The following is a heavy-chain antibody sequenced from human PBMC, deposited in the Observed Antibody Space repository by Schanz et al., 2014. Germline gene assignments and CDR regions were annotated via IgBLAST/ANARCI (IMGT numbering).Heavy chain of an antibody. Sequence: VQLVESGGGVVQPGRSLRLSCATSGLNFDYYGMNWVRQAPGKGLEWVGRITNKPNNYNTEYAASVKGRFTISRDDSRNSLYLQMSSLKTEDTAVYYCVRLDVHDYWGQGTLVIVSS. CDR2: ITNKPNNYNT. D-gene: IGHD3-16*01. CDR1: GLNFDYYG. CDR3: VRLDVHDY. V-gene: IGHV3-72*01. J-gene: IGHJ4*02.